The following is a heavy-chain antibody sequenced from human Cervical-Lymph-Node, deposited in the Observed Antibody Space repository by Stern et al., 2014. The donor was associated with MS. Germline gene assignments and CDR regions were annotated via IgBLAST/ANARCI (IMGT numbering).Heavy chain of an antibody. J-gene: IGHJ4*02. Sequence: EVQLVESGAEVKKPGESLRISCKGSGYSFTNYWIGWVRQMPGKGLEWMGIIYPADSDTRYHPSFQGQVPISADKSISTAYLQWSSLKASDTAMYYCARRFPYDSGPRDRYDSWGQGTLVTVSS. CDR2: IYPADSDT. CDR1: GYSFTNYW. V-gene: IGHV5-51*03. CDR3: ARRFPYDSGPRDRYDS. D-gene: IGHD3-10*01.